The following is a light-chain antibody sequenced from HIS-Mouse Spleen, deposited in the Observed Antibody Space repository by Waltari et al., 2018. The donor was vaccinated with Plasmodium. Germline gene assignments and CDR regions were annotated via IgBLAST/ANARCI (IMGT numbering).Light chain of an antibody. CDR1: SSDVCGYNS. V-gene: IGLV2-11*01. J-gene: IGLJ3*02. Sequence: QSALTQPRSVSGSPGQSVTISCTGTSSDVCGYNSVSWYQQHPGKAPKLRIYDVSKRPSGVPDRFSGSKSGNTASLTISGLQAEDEADYYCCSYAGSYTWVFGGGTKLTVL. CDR3: CSYAGSYTWV. CDR2: DVS.